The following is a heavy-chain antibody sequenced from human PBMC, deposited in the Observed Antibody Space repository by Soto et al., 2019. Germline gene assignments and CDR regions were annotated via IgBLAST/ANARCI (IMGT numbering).Heavy chain of an antibody. V-gene: IGHV1-18*04. J-gene: IGHJ5*02. D-gene: IGHD3-3*01. CDR1: GYTFTSYG. CDR2: LSVYNGNT. Sequence: ASVKVSCKASGYTFTSYGISWVRPAPCQGLEWMGWLSVYNGNTNHAQKLQGRVTMTTDTATSTAYMELRSLRADETAAYYCARFLDWLPNGFDPWGQGTLVTVSS. CDR3: ARFLDWLPNGFDP.